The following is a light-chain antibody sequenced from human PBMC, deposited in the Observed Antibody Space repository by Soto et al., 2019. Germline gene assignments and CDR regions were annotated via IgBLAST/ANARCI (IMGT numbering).Light chain of an antibody. CDR1: QTISTY. CDR2: DAS. Sequence: DIQMSQSPCSLSASVGDRVTITCRASQTISTYLNWYQQKPGKAPRLLIYDASSLLSGVPSRFSGSGSGTDFTLTIASLQPEDFSTYYCQQNDSTPYTFGQGTKVEI. CDR3: QQNDSTPYT. J-gene: IGKJ2*01. V-gene: IGKV1-39*01.